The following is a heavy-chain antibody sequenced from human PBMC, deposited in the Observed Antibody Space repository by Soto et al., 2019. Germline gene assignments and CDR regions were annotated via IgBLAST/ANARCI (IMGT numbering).Heavy chain of an antibody. CDR2: IYHSGST. V-gene: IGHV4-4*02. J-gene: IGHJ5*02. D-gene: IGHD3-9*01. CDR1: SGSISSSNW. CDR3: ARVTKYYDILTGYGSYGNWFDP. Sequence: QVQLQESGPGLVKPSGTLSLTCAVSSGSISSSNWWSWVRQPPGKGLEWIGEIYHSGSTNYNPSLKSRFTISVDKSKNQFSLKLSSVTAADTAVYYCARVTKYYDILTGYGSYGNWFDPWGQGTLVTVSS.